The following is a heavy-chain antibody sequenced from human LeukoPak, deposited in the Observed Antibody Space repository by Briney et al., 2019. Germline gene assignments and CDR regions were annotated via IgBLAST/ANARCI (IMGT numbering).Heavy chain of an antibody. CDR2: IYYSGST. J-gene: IGHJ3*02. CDR1: GYSISTGYY. CDR3: ARVWELSDAFDI. D-gene: IGHD1-26*01. Sequence: SETLSLTCTVSGYSISTGYYWDWIRQPPGKGLEWIGSIYYSGSTPYNPSLKSRVTISVDTSKNQFSLKLSSVTAADAAVYYCARVWELSDAFDIWGKGTMVAVSS. V-gene: IGHV4-38-2*02.